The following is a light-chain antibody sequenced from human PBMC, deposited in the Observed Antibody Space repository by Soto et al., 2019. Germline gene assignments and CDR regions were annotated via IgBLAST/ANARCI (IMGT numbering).Light chain of an antibody. Sequence: QSVLTQPPSVSGAPGQRVTISCTGSSSNIGAGYDVHWYQQLPGTAPKLLIFGNNNRPSGVPDRFSGSKSGTSASLAITGLQAENEADYYCQSYDSRLSDTVFGTGTKVTVL. V-gene: IGLV1-40*01. J-gene: IGLJ1*01. CDR1: SSNIGAGYD. CDR2: GNN. CDR3: QSYDSRLSDTV.